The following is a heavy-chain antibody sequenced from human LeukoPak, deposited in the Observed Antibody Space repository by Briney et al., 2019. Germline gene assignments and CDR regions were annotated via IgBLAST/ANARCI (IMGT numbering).Heavy chain of an antibody. D-gene: IGHD3-16*02. Sequence: SETLSLTCTVSGGSISSYYWNWIRQPPGKGLEWIGYIYYSGTTNYNPSLKSRVTISVDRSKNQFSLKLSSVTAADTAVYYCARGRQDDYVWGSYRFFFDYWGQGTLVTVSS. V-gene: IGHV4-59*12. CDR1: GGSISSYY. J-gene: IGHJ4*02. CDR2: IYYSGTT. CDR3: ARGRQDDYVWGSYRFFFDY.